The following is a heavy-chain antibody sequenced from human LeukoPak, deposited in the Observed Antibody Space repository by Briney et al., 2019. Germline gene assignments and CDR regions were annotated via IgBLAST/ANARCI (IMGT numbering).Heavy chain of an antibody. CDR2: ISYDGSNK. D-gene: IGHD6-19*01. CDR3: AKGRPIAVAGTKYNWFDP. J-gene: IGHJ5*02. CDR1: GFTFSSYA. Sequence: PGGSLRLSCAASGFTFSSYAMHWVRQAPGKGLEWVAVISYDGSNKYYADSVKGRFTISRDNSKNTLYLQMNSLRAEDTAVYYCAKGRPIAVAGTKYNWFDPWGQGTLVTVSS. V-gene: IGHV3-30-3*01.